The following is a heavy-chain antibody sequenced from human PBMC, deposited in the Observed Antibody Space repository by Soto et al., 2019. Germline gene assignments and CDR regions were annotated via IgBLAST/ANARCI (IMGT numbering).Heavy chain of an antibody. CDR2: IIPIFGTA. CDR3: ARAAHGSGSYYNGYYYYYGMDV. V-gene: IGHV1-69*13. Sequence: SVKVSCKASGGTFSSYAISWVRQAPGQGLEGIGGIIPIFGTANYAQKFQGRVTITADESTSTAYMELSSLRSEDTAVYYCARAAHGSGSYYNGYYYYYGMDVWGQGTTVTVSS. CDR1: GGTFSSYA. J-gene: IGHJ6*02. D-gene: IGHD3-10*01.